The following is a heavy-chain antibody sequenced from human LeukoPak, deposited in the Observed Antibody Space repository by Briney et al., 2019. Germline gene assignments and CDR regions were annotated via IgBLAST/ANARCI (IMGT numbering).Heavy chain of an antibody. J-gene: IGHJ4*02. Sequence: PGGSLRLSCVASGFTFSSFAMSWVRQAPGRGLEWVSTISGSGGYTYYADSVKGRFTISGDKSKNTLYLQMNSLRVEDTAVYYCAKDRAGYSGYGFDYWGQGTLVTVSS. CDR1: GFTFSSFA. V-gene: IGHV3-23*01. CDR3: AKDRAGYSGYGFDY. CDR2: ISGSGGYT. D-gene: IGHD5-12*01.